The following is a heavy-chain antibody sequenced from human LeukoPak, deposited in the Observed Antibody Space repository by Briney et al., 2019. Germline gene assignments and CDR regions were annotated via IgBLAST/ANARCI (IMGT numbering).Heavy chain of an antibody. CDR1: EFIFSDYD. CDR2: ISSSGSTI. V-gene: IGHV3-48*03. Sequence: GGSLRLSCDASEFIFSDYDMNWVRQAPGKGLEWVAHISSSGSTIYYADSVKGRFTISRDNAKNSLYLQMNSLRAEDTAVYYCARDAVWGYYDSSGYYPLDYWGQGTLVTVSS. J-gene: IGHJ4*02. CDR3: ARDAVWGYYDSSGYYPLDY. D-gene: IGHD3-22*01.